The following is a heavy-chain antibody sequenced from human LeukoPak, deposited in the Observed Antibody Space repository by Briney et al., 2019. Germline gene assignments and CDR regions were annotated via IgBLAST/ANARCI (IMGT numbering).Heavy chain of an antibody. CDR3: ARLYSSGYFDY. V-gene: IGHV4-39*01. CDR2: IYYSGST. D-gene: IGHD2-21*01. J-gene: IGHJ4*02. Sequence: SETLSLTCTVSGGSISSYYWGWIRQPPGKGLEWIGSIYYSGSTYYNPSLKSRVTISVDTSKNQFSLKLSSVTAADTAVYYCARLYSSGYFDYWGQGTLVTVSS. CDR1: GGSISSYY.